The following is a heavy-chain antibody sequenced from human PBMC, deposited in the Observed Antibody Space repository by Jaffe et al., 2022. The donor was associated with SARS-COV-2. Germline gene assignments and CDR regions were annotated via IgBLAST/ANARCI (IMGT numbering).Heavy chain of an antibody. D-gene: IGHD3-22*01. Sequence: EVQLVESGGGLVQPGRSLRLSCAASGFTFDDYAMHWVRQAPGKGLEWVSGISWNSGSIGYADSVKGRFTISRDNAKNSLYLQMNSLRAEDTALYYCAKSPSYYYDSSGYYDAFDIWGQGTMVTVSS. V-gene: IGHV3-9*01. CDR3: AKSPSYYYDSSGYYDAFDI. CDR2: ISWNSGSI. J-gene: IGHJ3*02. CDR1: GFTFDDYA.